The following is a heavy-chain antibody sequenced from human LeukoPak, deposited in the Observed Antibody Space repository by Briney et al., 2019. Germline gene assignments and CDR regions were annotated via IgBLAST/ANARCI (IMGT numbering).Heavy chain of an antibody. D-gene: IGHD1-26*01. J-gene: IGHJ3*02. Sequence: GESLKISCKGSGYSFTNFWIGWVRQMPGKGLEWMGIIYSGDSDTTYSPSFQGQVTISADKSTSTAYLQWSSLKASDTAMYYCARQWGRPFDIWGQGTMVTVSS. CDR1: GYSFTNFW. CDR2: IYSGDSDT. V-gene: IGHV5-51*01. CDR3: ARQWGRPFDI.